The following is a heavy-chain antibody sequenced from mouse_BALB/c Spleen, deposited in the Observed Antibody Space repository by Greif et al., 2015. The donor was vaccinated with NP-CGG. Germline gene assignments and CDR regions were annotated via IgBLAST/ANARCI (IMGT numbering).Heavy chain of an antibody. CDR1: GYSITSDYA. V-gene: IGHV3-2*02. CDR3: ARNGNYGPWFAY. D-gene: IGHD2-1*01. Sequence: DVKLVESGPGLVKPSQSLSLTCTVTGYSITSDYAWNWIRQFPGNKLEWMGYISYSGSTSYNPSLKSRISITRDTSKNQFFLQLNSVTTEDTATYYCARNGNYGPWFAYWGQGTLVTVSA. CDR2: ISYSGST. J-gene: IGHJ3*01.